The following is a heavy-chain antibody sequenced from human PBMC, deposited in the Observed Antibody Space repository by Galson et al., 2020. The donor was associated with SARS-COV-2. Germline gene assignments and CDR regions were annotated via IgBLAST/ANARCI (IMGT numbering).Heavy chain of an antibody. CDR2: IIPIFGTA. V-gene: IGHV1-69*01. Sequence: KISCKASGGTFSSYAISWVRQAPGQGLEWMGGIIPIFGTAIYAQKFQGRVTITADESTSTASMDLSSLRSEDTAVYYCARVVAAGTEGYFDYWGQGTLVTVSS. CDR1: GGTFSSYA. D-gene: IGHD6-13*01. CDR3: ARVVAAGTEGYFDY. J-gene: IGHJ4*02.